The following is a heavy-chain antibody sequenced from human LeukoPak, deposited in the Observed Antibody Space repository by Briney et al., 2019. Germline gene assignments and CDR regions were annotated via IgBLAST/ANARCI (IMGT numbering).Heavy chain of an antibody. J-gene: IGHJ4*02. D-gene: IGHD2-15*01. CDR3: ARVIFRDCSGGSCYPAIDY. CDR1: GGSISSGGYY. CDR2: IYYSGST. V-gene: IGHV4-31*03. Sequence: SQTLSLTCTVSGGSISSGGYYWRWIRQHPGKGLEWIGYIYYSGSTYYNPSLKSRVTISVDTSKNQFSLKLSSVTAADTAVYYCARVIFRDCSGGSCYPAIDYWGQGTLVTVSS.